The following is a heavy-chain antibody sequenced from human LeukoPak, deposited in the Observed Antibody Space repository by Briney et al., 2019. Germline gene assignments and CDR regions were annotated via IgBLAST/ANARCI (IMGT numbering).Heavy chain of an antibody. CDR3: AREAAGGTRGIDY. V-gene: IGHV4-59*11. D-gene: IGHD1-7*01. CDR2: IYYSGST. CDR1: GGSISSHY. Sequence: PSETLSLTCTVSGGSISSHYWSWLRQPPGKGLEWIGYIYYSGSTNYNPSLKSRVTISVDTSKNQFSLKLSSVTAADTAVYYCAREAAGGTRGIDYWGQGTLVTVSS. J-gene: IGHJ4*02.